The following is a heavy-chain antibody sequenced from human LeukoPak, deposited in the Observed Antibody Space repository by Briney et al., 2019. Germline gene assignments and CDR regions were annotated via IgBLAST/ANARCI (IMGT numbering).Heavy chain of an antibody. Sequence: ASVKVSCKASGYTFTSYAMNWVRQAPGQGLEWMGWINTNTGNPTYAQGFTGRFVFSLDTSVSTAYLRISSLKAEDTAVYYCARDLSSGYSPYYYYYGMDVWGQGTTVTVSS. CDR2: INTNTGNP. D-gene: IGHD5-12*01. CDR3: ARDLSSGYSPYYYYYGMDV. CDR1: GYTFTSYA. V-gene: IGHV7-4-1*02. J-gene: IGHJ6*02.